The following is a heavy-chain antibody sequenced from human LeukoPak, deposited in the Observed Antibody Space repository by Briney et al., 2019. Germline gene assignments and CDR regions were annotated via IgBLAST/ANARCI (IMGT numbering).Heavy chain of an antibody. CDR2: IYSGGST. CDR3: ARETVRGVFDH. V-gene: IGHV3-53*01. J-gene: IGHJ4*02. D-gene: IGHD3-10*01. Sequence: GGSLRLSCAASGFTVSSNYMSWVRQAPGKGLEWVSVIYSGGSTYYADSVKGRFTISRDNSKTSLYLQMKSLRAEDTAVYNCARETVRGVFDHGGQGTLVTVSS. CDR1: GFTVSSNY.